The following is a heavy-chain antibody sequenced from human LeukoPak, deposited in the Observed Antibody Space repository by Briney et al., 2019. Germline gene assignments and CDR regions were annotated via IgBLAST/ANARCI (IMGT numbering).Heavy chain of an antibody. CDR3: ARAFGVITTDAFDI. Sequence: SQTLSLTCAVSGGSISSGGYSWSWIRQPPGKGLEWIGCIYHSGSTYYNPSLKSRVTISVDRSKNQFSLKLSSVTAADTAVYYCARAFGVITTDAFDIWGQGTMVTVSS. D-gene: IGHD3-22*01. CDR2: IYHSGST. CDR1: GGSISSGGYS. V-gene: IGHV4-30-2*01. J-gene: IGHJ3*02.